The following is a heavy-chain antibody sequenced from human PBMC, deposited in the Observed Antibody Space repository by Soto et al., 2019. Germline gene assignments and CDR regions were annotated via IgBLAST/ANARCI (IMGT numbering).Heavy chain of an antibody. V-gene: IGHV4-39*01. Sequence: QLQLQESGPGLVKPSETLSLTCTVSGGSISSSSYYWGWIRQPPGKGLEWIGSIYYSGSTYYNPSLKSRVTISVDTSKNQFSLKLSSVTAADTAVYYCARPITMVRGVIIKDDAFDIWGQGTMVTVSS. J-gene: IGHJ3*02. CDR3: ARPITMVRGVIIKDDAFDI. CDR1: GGSISSSSYY. CDR2: IYYSGST. D-gene: IGHD3-10*01.